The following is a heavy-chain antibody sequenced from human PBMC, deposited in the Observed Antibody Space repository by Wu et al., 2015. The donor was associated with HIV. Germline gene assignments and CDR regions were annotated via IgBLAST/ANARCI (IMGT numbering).Heavy chain of an antibody. Sequence: QVQLVQSGAEVKKPGSSVKVSCKASGGTFSIYAISWVRQAPGQGLEWMGGIIPMFGTANYAQKFQGRVTITADESTSTAYMELSSLRSEDTAVYYCASNPDYSTLAGYWGQGTLVTVSS. CDR2: IIPMFGTA. J-gene: IGHJ4*02. CDR1: GGTFSIYA. CDR3: ASNPDYSTLAGY. V-gene: IGHV1-69*12. D-gene: IGHD4-11*01.